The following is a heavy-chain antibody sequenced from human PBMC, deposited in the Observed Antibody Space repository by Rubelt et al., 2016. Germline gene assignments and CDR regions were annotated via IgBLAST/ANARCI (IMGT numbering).Heavy chain of an antibody. Sequence: QIQLVQSGTEVKNPGASVKISCRASGYTVTSYGVSWVRQVPGQGLEWMGWISAYNGNTNYAQTFQGRVTITRDTSESTAYMELSSLRSEDTAVCYCARGPRGNNFDYWGQGTLVTVSS. V-gene: IGHV1-18*01. CDR3: ARGPRGNNFDY. CDR2: ISAYNGNT. J-gene: IGHJ4*02. CDR1: GYTVTSYG.